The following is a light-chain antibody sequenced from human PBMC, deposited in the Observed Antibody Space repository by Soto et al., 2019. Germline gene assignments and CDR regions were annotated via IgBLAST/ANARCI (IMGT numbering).Light chain of an antibody. CDR3: QQYGSSPT. J-gene: IGKJ1*01. Sequence: EIVLTQSPATLSLSPGERATLSCGASKSVSCSDLAWYQQKSGLAPRLLFDQAPSRAPGIPDRFSDTGSGTDVTLTISRLGPEDFAVYSCQQYGSSPTFRQGTKVRIK. CDR1: KSVSCSD. CDR2: QAP. V-gene: IGKV3D-20*01.